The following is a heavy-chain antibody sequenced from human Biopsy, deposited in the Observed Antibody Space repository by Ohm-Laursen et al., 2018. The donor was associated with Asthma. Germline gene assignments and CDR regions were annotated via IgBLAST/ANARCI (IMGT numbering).Heavy chain of an antibody. D-gene: IGHD3-22*01. CDR2: IYYSGNT. V-gene: IGHV4-31*03. CDR3: ARAQDYYDSRGYYRSFDY. CDR1: YGSHTSGGYY. Sequence: SQTLSLTCTVSYGSHTSGGYYWTWIRQHPGKGLEWIGLIYYSGNTYYNPSLKSRVSISIDTSKNQFSLKLSSVTAADTAVYYCARAQDYYDSRGYYRSFDYWGQETLVTVSS. J-gene: IGHJ4*02.